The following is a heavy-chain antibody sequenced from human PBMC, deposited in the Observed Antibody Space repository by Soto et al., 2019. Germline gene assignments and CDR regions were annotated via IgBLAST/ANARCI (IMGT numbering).Heavy chain of an antibody. CDR2: ISYDGSNK. D-gene: IGHD6-19*01. CDR1: GFTFIIYG. Sequence: GGSXRLSCSASGFTFIIYGMRWFRQAPGKGLEWVAVISYDGSNKYYADSVKGRFTISRDNSKNTLYLQMNSLRAEDTAVYYCEKDRTSMYNSSGQFDYWGQGTLVTVSS. V-gene: IGHV3-30*18. J-gene: IGHJ4*02. CDR3: EKDRTSMYNSSGQFDY.